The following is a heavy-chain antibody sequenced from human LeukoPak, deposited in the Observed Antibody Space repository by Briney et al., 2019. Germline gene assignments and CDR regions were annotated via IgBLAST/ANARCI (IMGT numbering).Heavy chain of an antibody. Sequence: PGGSLRLSCAASGLTVSSSYMSWVRQAPGKGLEWVSIIYNDGSTYYADSMKGRFTISRDNSKNTLYLQVNSLRAEDTAMYYCARLPGYSNSWYLVYWGQGTLVTVSS. CDR3: ARLPGYSNSWYLVY. CDR2: IYNDGST. CDR1: GLTVSSSY. V-gene: IGHV3-53*01. J-gene: IGHJ4*02. D-gene: IGHD2/OR15-2a*01.